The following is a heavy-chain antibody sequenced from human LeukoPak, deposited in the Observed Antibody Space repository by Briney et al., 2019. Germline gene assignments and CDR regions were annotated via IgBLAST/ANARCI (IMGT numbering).Heavy chain of an antibody. CDR3: ARDPYNGNYGDSYYYFMDA. Sequence: PGGSLRLSCAASGFSISRYWMHWVRQAPGKGLEWVANIKQDGSEKYYVDSVKGRFTISRDNAKNSLYLQMNSLRAEDTAVYYCARDPYNGNYGDSYYYFMDAWGKGTTVTISS. CDR1: GFSISRYW. V-gene: IGHV3-7*01. CDR2: IKQDGSEK. J-gene: IGHJ6*03. D-gene: IGHD1-26*01.